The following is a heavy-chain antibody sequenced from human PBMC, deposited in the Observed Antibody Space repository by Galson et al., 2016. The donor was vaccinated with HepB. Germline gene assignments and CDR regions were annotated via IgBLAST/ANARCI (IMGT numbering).Heavy chain of an antibody. D-gene: IGHD2-2*01. CDR3: ARAAVIPGARMVFDP. Sequence: SETLSLTCAVSGASISDSNWWTWVRQVPGQGLEWIGEIYHTGTSNNNPFLNSRFTLSVDTSRNQFSLNITSVTAADTAVYYCARAAVIPGARMVFDPWGQGTLVTVSS. CDR1: GASISDSNW. CDR2: IYHTGTS. V-gene: IGHV4-4*02. J-gene: IGHJ5*02.